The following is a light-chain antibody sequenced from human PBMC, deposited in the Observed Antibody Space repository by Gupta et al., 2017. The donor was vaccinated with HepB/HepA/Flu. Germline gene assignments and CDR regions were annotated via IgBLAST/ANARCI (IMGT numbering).Light chain of an antibody. J-gene: IGLJ1*01. CDR1: TLSKQY. V-gene: IGLV3-25*03. CDR3: QSADISGSYRV. CDR2: KDT. Sequence: SYELTQPPSVSVSPGQTARITGSGDTLSKQYTYWYQQKPGQAPILVMYKDTERPSGIPERFSGSSSGTTVTLTIGGVQAEDEADYYCQSADISGSYRVFGSGTKVTVL.